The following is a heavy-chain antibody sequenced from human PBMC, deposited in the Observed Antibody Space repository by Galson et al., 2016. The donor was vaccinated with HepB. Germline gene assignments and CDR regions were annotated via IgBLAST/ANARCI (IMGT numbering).Heavy chain of an antibody. CDR1: GYSFSSYW. CDR2: IYPGDPDT. J-gene: IGHJ4*02. CDR3: ARRGSGWSLFDS. Sequence: QSGAEVKKPGESLKISCRGSGYSFSSYWIGWVRQMPGKGLEWLGNIYPGDPDTRYSPSSQGQVSISADKSITTAYLQWSSLKASDTAFYYCARRGSGWSLFDSWGQGTLVTVSS. D-gene: IGHD6-19*01. V-gene: IGHV5-51*01.